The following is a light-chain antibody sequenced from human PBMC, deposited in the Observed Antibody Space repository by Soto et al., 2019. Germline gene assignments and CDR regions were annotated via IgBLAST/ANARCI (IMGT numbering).Light chain of an antibody. V-gene: IGLV2-23*01. Sequence: QSALTQPASVSGSPGQSITISCTGTSSDVGSYNLVSWYQKYPGKAPKLMIYEGTKWPSGVSNRFSGSKSGNTASLTISGLQAEDEADYYCCSYAGSRTLVFGGGTKLTVL. CDR1: SSDVGSYNL. CDR3: CSYAGSRTLV. J-gene: IGLJ2*01. CDR2: EGT.